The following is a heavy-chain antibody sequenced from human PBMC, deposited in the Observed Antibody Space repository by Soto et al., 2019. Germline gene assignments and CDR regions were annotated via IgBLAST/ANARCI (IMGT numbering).Heavy chain of an antibody. CDR1: GNTFSDHF. CDR3: ARDRQGLATFGGLAA. V-gene: IGHV1-2*02. D-gene: IGHD3-16*01. CDR2: IKPSSGGT. Sequence: ASVKVSCKVSGNTFSDHFLHWVRQAPGQGPEWMGWIKPSSGGTHYAQKFKGRVTFNSDASVTTAYMEVTSLTSDDTAVYFCARDRQGLATFGGLAAWGQGTTVTVSS. J-gene: IGHJ6*02.